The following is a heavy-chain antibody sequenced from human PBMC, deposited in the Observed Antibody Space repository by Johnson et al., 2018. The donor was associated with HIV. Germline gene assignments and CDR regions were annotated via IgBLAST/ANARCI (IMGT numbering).Heavy chain of an antibody. CDR2: INWNGGNT. CDR3: ARDFVAFGECTAFDI. CDR1: GFTFADYG. Sequence: VQLVESGGGVIRPGGSLRLSCAASGFTFADYGMTWVPQAPGKGLAWVSGINWNGGNTGYVDSVKGRFTISRDNAKNSLYLQMNGLRAEDTAFYYCARDFVAFGECTAFDIWGQGTMVTVSS. D-gene: IGHD3-10*01. J-gene: IGHJ3*02. V-gene: IGHV3-20*04.